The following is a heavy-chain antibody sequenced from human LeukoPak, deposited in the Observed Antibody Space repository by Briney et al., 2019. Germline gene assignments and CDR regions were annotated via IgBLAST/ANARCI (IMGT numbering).Heavy chain of an antibody. CDR3: AREDGIVDYYDSSGYYYGPY. Sequence: PGRSLRPSCAPSGFTFRSYGMHWVRQAPSKGLEWVAVISYDGINKYYADSVKGRFTISRDNSKNSLYLQMNSLRAEDTAVYYCAREDGIVDYYDSSGYYYGPYWGQGTLVTVSS. V-gene: IGHV3-30*03. CDR1: GFTFRSYG. J-gene: IGHJ4*02. CDR2: ISYDGINK. D-gene: IGHD3-22*01.